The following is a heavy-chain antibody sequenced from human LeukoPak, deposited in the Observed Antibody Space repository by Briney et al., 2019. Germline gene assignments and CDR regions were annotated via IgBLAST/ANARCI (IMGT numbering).Heavy chain of an antibody. CDR3: AKGRGGNIWYYFDY. CDR1: GFTFSSYA. V-gene: IGHV3-23*01. D-gene: IGHD6-13*01. CDR2: ISDSGGST. Sequence: PGGSLRLSCAASGFTFSSYAMSWFRQAPGRGLEGVSGISDSGGSTVYTDSVKGRFTISRDNSKNTLYLQMNSLRAEDTAIYYCAKGRGGNIWYYFDYWGQGTLVTVSS. J-gene: IGHJ4*02.